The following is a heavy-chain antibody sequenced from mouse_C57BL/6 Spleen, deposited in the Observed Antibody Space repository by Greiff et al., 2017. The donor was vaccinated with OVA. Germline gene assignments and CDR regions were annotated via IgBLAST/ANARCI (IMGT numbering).Heavy chain of an antibody. CDR2: INPSTGGT. CDR3: ARGVTTVVATNYFDY. D-gene: IGHD1-1*01. J-gene: IGHJ2*01. CDR1: GYSFTGYY. Sequence: EVQLQQSGPELVKPGASVKISCKASGYSFTGYYMNWVKQSPEKSLEWIGEINPSTGGTTYNQKFKAKATLTVDKSSSTAYMQLKGLTSEDSAVYYCARGVTTVVATNYFDYWGQGTTLTVSS. V-gene: IGHV1-42*01.